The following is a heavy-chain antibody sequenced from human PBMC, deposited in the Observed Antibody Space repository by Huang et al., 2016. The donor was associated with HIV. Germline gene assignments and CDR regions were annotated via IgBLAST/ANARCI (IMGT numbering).Heavy chain of an antibody. J-gene: IGHJ4*02. D-gene: IGHD6-19*01. CDR3: ARLTSGWYQDY. CDR2: LNPNSGKT. CDR1: GYIFSNYE. V-gene: IGHV1-8*01. Sequence: QVQLVQSGPEVKKPGASVKVSCQTSGYIFSNYEINWVRQAPGQGLQWMGWLNPNSGKTAYGQNFQGRVTLTRSTSTGAAYMVLNSLTSQDTAVYYCARLTSGWYQDYWGQGTLVTVSS.